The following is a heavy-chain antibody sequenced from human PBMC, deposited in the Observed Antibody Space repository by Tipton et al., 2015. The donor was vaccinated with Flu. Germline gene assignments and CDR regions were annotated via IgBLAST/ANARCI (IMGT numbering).Heavy chain of an antibody. J-gene: IGHJ6*02. D-gene: IGHD3-10*01. CDR1: GFTFSSYG. Sequence: SGFTFSSYGMHWVRQAPGKGLEWVAFIRYDETNKYYADSVKGRFTISRDNSKNTLYLQMNSLRAEDTAVYYCAKDFSRTFYYGSAYGMDVWGQGTTVTVSS. CDR3: AKDFSRTFYYGSAYGMDV. V-gene: IGHV3-30*02. CDR2: IRYDETNK.